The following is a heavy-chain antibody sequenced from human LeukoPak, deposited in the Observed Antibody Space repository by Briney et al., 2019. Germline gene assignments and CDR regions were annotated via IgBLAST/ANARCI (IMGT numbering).Heavy chain of an antibody. D-gene: IGHD2-8*01. CDR2: IYSGGST. CDR3: ARGTANGYLDY. Sequence: PGGSLRLPCAASGFTLSSNNMSWVRDAPGKGLEWGSVIYSGGSTYYTDSVNGRFTISRDNSKNTLYLQMNSLRAEDTAVYYCARGTANGYLDYWGQGTLVTVSS. V-gene: IGHV3-66*01. J-gene: IGHJ4*02. CDR1: GFTLSSNN.